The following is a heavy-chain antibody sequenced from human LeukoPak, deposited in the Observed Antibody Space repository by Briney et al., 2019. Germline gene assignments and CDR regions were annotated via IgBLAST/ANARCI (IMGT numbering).Heavy chain of an antibody. CDR3: AKRADYYDSSRALYDAFDP. CDR1: GFTFRTYG. Sequence: PGGSLRLSCAASGFTFRTYGMHWVRQAPGKGLEWVTFIRYDGSDKYYADSVKGRFTISRDNSKNTLFLQMNSLRVADTAVYYCAKRADYYDSSRALYDAFDPWGQGTMVTVSS. J-gene: IGHJ3*01. CDR2: IRYDGSDK. D-gene: IGHD3-16*01. V-gene: IGHV3-30*02.